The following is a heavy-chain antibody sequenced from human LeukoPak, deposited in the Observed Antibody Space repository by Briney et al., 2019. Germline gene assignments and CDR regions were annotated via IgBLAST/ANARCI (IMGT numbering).Heavy chain of an antibody. J-gene: IGHJ4*02. Sequence: ASVKVSCKASGYTFTGYYMHWVRQAPGQGFEWMGWINPNSGGTNYAQKFQGRVTMTRDTSISTAYMELSRLRFDDTAVYYCARVSLPRGRSGSLYYFDYWGQGTLVAVSS. CDR3: ARVSLPRGRSGSLYYFDY. D-gene: IGHD3-10*01. CDR1: GYTFTGYY. CDR2: INPNSGGT. V-gene: IGHV1-2*02.